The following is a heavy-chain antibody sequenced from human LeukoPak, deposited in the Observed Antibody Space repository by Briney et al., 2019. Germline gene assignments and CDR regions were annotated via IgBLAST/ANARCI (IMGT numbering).Heavy chain of an antibody. J-gene: IGHJ4*02. Sequence: GASVKVSCKASGGTFSSYGINWVRQAPGQGLEWMGWISTYNGDTNYAQKLQGRVTMTTDTSTSTAYMELRSLRSDDTAVYYCARGSSYGFSMGYWGQGTLVTVSS. CDR2: ISTYNGDT. D-gene: IGHD3-16*01. CDR3: ARGSSYGFSMGY. CDR1: GGTFSSYG. V-gene: IGHV1-18*01.